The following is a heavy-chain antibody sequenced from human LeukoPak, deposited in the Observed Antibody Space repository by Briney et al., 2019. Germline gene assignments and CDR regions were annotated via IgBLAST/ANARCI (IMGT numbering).Heavy chain of an antibody. D-gene: IGHD5-18*01. CDR2: IYPGDSGT. CDR1: GYSFTSYW. V-gene: IGHV5-51*01. Sequence: GESLKISCKGSGYSFTSYWIGSVRQMPGKGLEWMGIIYPGDSGTRYSPSFQGQVTISADKSISTAYLQWSSLKASDTAMYYCARHRGYSYGPSFDFDYWGQGTLVTVSS. J-gene: IGHJ4*02. CDR3: ARHRGYSYGPSFDFDY.